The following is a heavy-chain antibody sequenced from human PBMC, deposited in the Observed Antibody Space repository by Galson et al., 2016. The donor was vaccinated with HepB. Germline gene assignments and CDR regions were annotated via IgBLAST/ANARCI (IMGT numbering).Heavy chain of an antibody. CDR2: ISWHSGTT. Sequence: LRLSCAVSGFSFDDYAMHWVRQAPGRGLEWVSGISWHSGTTGYADSVRGRFPIPRDNAKNSLYLKMNSMRSDDTALYYCAKEFSIGGWFGESDCWYFGMDVWGQGTTVTVSS. J-gene: IGHJ6*02. CDR3: AKEFSIGGWFGESDCWYFGMDV. CDR1: GFSFDDYA. D-gene: IGHD3-10*01. V-gene: IGHV3-9*01.